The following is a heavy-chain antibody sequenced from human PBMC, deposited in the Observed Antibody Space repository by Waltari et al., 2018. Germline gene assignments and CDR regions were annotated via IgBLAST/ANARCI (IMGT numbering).Heavy chain of an antibody. Sequence: EVQLVESGGALVKPGGSLRLSCAASGFTFSKGWMIWVRQGPGKGLEGVGRFESTAEGGETNYAAPVEGRFAISRDDSKDTLYLYLSSLTHADTAVYYCATSNHDGSGISLDYWGQGTLVTVSS. CDR2: FESTAEGGET. D-gene: IGHD3-10*01. V-gene: IGHV3-15*02. CDR1: GFTFSKGW. CDR3: ATSNHDGSGISLDY. J-gene: IGHJ4*02.